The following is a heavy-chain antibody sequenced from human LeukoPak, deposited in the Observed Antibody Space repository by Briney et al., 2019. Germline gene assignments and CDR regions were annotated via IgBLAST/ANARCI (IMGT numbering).Heavy chain of an antibody. Sequence: ASVKVSCKASGYTFTDYYIHWVRQAPGQGLEWMGRINPNTGGTNYAQRFQGRVTMTRDTSISTAYMELSRLRSDDTAVYYCAREEGYCSSTSCSAPFDYWGQGTLVTVSS. CDR1: GYTFTDYY. CDR3: AREEGYCSSTSCSAPFDY. V-gene: IGHV1-2*06. J-gene: IGHJ4*02. CDR2: INPNTGGT. D-gene: IGHD2-2*01.